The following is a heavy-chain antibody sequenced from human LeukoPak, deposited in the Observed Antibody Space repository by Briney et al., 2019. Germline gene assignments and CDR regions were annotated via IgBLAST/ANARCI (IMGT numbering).Heavy chain of an antibody. CDR2: ISYDGSNK. Sequence: GGSLRLSCAASGFTFSCYGMHWVRQAPGKGLEWVAVISYDGSNKYYADPVKGRFTISRDNSKNTLYLQMNSLRAEDTAVYYCAKEVWDYYDSSGYDLFDYWGQGTLVTVSS. CDR3: AKEVWDYYDSSGYDLFDY. J-gene: IGHJ4*02. V-gene: IGHV3-30*18. D-gene: IGHD3-22*01. CDR1: GFTFSCYG.